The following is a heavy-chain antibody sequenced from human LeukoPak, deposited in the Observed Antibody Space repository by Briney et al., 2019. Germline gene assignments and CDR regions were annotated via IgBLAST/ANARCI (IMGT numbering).Heavy chain of an antibody. CDR2: IYYSGST. D-gene: IGHD3-3*01. Sequence: SQTLSLTCTVSGGSISSGDYYWSWIRQPPGKGLEWIGCIYYSGSTYYNPSLKSRVTISVDTSKNQFSLKLSSVTAADTAVYYCASAVPENDFWSGHSLTSYCYYYMDVWGKGTTATVSS. V-gene: IGHV4-30-4*08. J-gene: IGHJ6*03. CDR1: GGSISSGDYY. CDR3: ASAVPENDFWSGHSLTSYCYYYMDV.